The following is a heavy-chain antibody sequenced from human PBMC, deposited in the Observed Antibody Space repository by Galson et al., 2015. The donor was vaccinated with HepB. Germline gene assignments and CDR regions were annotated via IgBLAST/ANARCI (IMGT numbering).Heavy chain of an antibody. CDR2: INAGNGNT. Sequence: SVKVSCKASGYTFTSYAMHWVRQAPGQRLEWMGWINAGNGNTKYSQKFQGRVTITRDTSASTAYMELSSLRSEDTAVYYCARDSLLWFGELPYYYYGMDVWGQGTTVTVSS. CDR3: ARDSLLWFGELPYYYYGMDV. D-gene: IGHD3-10*01. J-gene: IGHJ6*02. CDR1: GYTFTSYA. V-gene: IGHV1-3*01.